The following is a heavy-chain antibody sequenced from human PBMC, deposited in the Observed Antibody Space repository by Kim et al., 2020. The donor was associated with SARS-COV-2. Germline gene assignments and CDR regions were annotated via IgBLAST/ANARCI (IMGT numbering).Heavy chain of an antibody. Sequence: VKGRFTISRENAKNSLYLQMNSLRAGDTAVYYCARGGYYYDSSGHDAFDIWGQGTMVTVSS. D-gene: IGHD3-22*01. V-gene: IGHV3-13*01. CDR3: ARGGYYYDSSGHDAFDI. J-gene: IGHJ3*02.